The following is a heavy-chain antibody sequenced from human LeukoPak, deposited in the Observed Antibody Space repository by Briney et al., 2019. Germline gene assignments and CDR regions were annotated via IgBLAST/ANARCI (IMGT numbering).Heavy chain of an antibody. V-gene: IGHV3-21*01. CDR3: ARGGQYSYGKKI. J-gene: IGHJ4*02. Sequence: PGGSLRLSCAASGFTFSSYSMNWVRQAPGKGLEWVSSISSSSSYIYYADSVKGRFTIPRGNAKNSLYLQMNSLRAEDTAVYYCARGGQYSYGKKIWGEGTLVTVSS. CDR2: ISSSSSYI. CDR1: GFTFSSYS. D-gene: IGHD5-18*01.